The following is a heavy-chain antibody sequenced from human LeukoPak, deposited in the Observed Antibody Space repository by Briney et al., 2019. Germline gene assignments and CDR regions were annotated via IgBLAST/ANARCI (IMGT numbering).Heavy chain of an antibody. CDR3: AKGKRPLTMVRGVIWGAFDY. D-gene: IGHD3-10*01. V-gene: IGHV3-9*01. J-gene: IGHJ4*02. Sequence: PGGSLTLSCAASGFTFSRYWMHWVRQAPGKGLEWVSGISWNSGSIGYADSVKGRFTISRDNAKNSLYLQMNSLRAEDTALYYCAKGKRPLTMVRGVIWGAFDYWGQGTLVTVSS. CDR2: ISWNSGSI. CDR1: GFTFSRYW.